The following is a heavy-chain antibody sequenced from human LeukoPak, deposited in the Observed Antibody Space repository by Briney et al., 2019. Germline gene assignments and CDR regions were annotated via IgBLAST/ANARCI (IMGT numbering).Heavy chain of an antibody. CDR1: GYTFTSYG. CDR2: ISAYNGNT. V-gene: IGHV1-18*01. D-gene: IGHD2-2*01. CDR3: ARARYCSSNSCYGGVDY. J-gene: IGHJ4*02. Sequence: ASVKVSCKASGYTFTSYGISWVRQAPGQGLKWMGWISAYNGNTNYAQKLQGRVTMTTDTSTSTAYMELRSLRSDDTAVYYCARARYCSSNSCYGGVDYWGQGTLVTVSS.